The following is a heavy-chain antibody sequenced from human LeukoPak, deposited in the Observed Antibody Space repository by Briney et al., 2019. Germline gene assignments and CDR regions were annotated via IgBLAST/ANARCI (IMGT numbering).Heavy chain of an antibody. Sequence: GGSLRLSCAASGFIFSNYAMTWVRQAPGKGLEWVGFIRSKAYGGTTEYAASVKGRFTLSRDDSKSIAYLQMNSLKTEDTAVYYCTRAIEGAFDIWGQGTMVTVSS. V-gene: IGHV3-49*04. CDR3: TRAIEGAFDI. CDR1: GFIFSNYA. CDR2: IRSKAYGGTT. J-gene: IGHJ3*02.